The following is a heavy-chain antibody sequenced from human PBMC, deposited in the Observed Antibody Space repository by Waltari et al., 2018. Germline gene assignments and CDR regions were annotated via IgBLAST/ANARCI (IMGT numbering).Heavy chain of an antibody. Sequence: QVQLQESGPGLVKPSETLSLTCTVSGGSISSPYWRWIRQPPGKGLEWIGYIYYSGSTNYNPSLKSRVTISVDTSKNQFSLKLSSVTAADTAVYYCVGSSWYPDAFDIWGQGTMVTVSS. J-gene: IGHJ3*02. D-gene: IGHD6-13*01. CDR1: GGSISSPY. CDR2: IYYSGST. CDR3: VGSSWYPDAFDI. V-gene: IGHV4-59*11.